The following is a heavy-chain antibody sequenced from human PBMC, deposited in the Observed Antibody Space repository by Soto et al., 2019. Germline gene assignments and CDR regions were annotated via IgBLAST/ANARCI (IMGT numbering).Heavy chain of an antibody. CDR1: GFTFSSYA. V-gene: IGHV3-23*01. CDR3: AKDLGLRFLEWSDAFDI. CDR2: ISGSGGST. D-gene: IGHD3-3*01. J-gene: IGHJ3*02. Sequence: VQLLESGGGLVQPGGSLRLSCAASGFTFSSYAMSWVRQAPGKGLEWVSAISGSGGSTYYADSVKGRFTISRDNSKNTLYLQMNSLRAEDTAVYYCAKDLGLRFLEWSDAFDIWGQGTMVTVSS.